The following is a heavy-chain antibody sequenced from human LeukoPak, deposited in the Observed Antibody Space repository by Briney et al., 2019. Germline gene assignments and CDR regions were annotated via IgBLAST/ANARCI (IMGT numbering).Heavy chain of an antibody. D-gene: IGHD2/OR15-2a*01. J-gene: IGHJ5*02. Sequence: ASXKVSCXASGYTFTSYDINWVRQATGQGLEWMGWMNPNSGNTGYAQKFQGRVTITRNTSISTAYMELSSLRSEDTAVYYCARAASNFYNWFDPWGQGTLVTVSS. V-gene: IGHV1-8*03. CDR2: MNPNSGNT. CDR3: ARAASNFYNWFDP. CDR1: GYTFTSYD.